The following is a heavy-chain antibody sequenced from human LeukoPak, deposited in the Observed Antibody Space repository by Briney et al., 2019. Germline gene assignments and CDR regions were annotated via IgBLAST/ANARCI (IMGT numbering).Heavy chain of an antibody. J-gene: IGHJ4*02. CDR2: INAGNGNT. D-gene: IGHD6-19*01. CDR3: ARGRGAYSSGCPDY. CDR1: GYTFTSHA. V-gene: IGHV1-3*01. Sequence: ASVKVSCKASGYTFTSHAMHWVRQAPGQRLEWMGWINAGNGNTKYSQKFQGRVTITRDTSASTAYMELSSLRSEDTAVYYCARGRGAYSSGCPDYWGQGTLVTVSS.